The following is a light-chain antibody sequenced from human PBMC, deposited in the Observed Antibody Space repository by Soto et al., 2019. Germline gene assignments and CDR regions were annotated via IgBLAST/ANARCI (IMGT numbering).Light chain of an antibody. Sequence: DIQMTQSPSSLSASVGDRVTITCRASQSISTFLNWYQHKPGKAPTLLIYAASSLQSGVPSRFSGSESGTDFTLTISNLQPEDFATYYCQPSFSAPIFTFGPGTKVDIK. J-gene: IGKJ3*01. CDR1: QSISTF. CDR3: QPSFSAPIFT. V-gene: IGKV1-39*01. CDR2: AAS.